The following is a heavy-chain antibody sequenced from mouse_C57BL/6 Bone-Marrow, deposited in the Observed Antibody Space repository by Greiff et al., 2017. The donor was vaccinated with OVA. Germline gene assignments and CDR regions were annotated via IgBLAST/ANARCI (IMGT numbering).Heavy chain of an antibody. CDR1: GYTFTDYY. J-gene: IGHJ2*01. D-gene: IGHD1-1*01. CDR3: ASTHYGSSPYFDY. CDR2: INPYNGGT. V-gene: IGHV1-19*01. Sequence: VQLKQSGPVLVKPGASVKMSCKASGYTFTDYYMNWVKQSHGKSLEWIGVINPYNGGTSYNQKFKGKATLTVDKSSSTAYMELNSLTSEDSAVYYCASTHYGSSPYFDYWGQGTTLTVSS.